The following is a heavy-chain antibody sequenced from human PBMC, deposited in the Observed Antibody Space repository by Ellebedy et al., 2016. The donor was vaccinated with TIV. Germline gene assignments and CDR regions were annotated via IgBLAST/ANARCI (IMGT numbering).Heavy chain of an antibody. D-gene: IGHD5-18*01. CDR2: IKQDGSEK. CDR1: GFTFSSYS. V-gene: IGHV3-7*03. CDR3: AREDTAMPDRYYYYGMDV. J-gene: IGHJ6*02. Sequence: GESLKISXAASGFTFSSYSMSWVRQAPGKGLEWVANIKQDGSEKYYVDSVKGRFTISRDNAKNSLYLQMNSLRAEDTAVYYCAREDTAMPDRYYYYGMDVWGQGTTVTVSS.